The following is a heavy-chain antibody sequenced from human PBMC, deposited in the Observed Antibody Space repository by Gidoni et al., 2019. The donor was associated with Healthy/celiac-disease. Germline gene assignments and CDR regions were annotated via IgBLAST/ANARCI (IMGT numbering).Heavy chain of an antibody. CDR3: SRYYDISSYYPMDDAFDI. V-gene: IGHV4-31*03. CDR2: IHYSAST. J-gene: IGHJ3*02. Sequence: QVQLQESGPGLVKPSQTLSLTCTFSGGSISLGGYYWSWIRQHPWKCLERIGYIHYSASTYYNQHLKNRVTISVVTSKNQVSMKMSAVTAADTTVSYCSRYYDISSYYPMDDAFDIWGQGTMVTVSS. D-gene: IGHD3-22*01. CDR1: GGSISLGGYY.